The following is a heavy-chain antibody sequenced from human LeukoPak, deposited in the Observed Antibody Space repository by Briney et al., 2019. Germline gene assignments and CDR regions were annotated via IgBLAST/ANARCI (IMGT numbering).Heavy chain of an antibody. CDR3: ARGGDYYDSSGYYNDAFDI. CDR1: GGSISSGSYY. CDR2: IYTSGST. Sequence: SQTLSLTCTVSGGSISSGSYYWSWIRQPGGKGLEWVGRIYTSGSTNYNPSLKRRVTISVDTSKNQYSLKLSSVTAADTAVYYCARGGDYYDSSGYYNDAFDIWGQGTMVTVSS. V-gene: IGHV4-61*02. D-gene: IGHD3-22*01. J-gene: IGHJ3*02.